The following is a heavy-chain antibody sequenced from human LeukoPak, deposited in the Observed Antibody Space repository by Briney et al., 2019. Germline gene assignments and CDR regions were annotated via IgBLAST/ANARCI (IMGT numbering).Heavy chain of an antibody. CDR3: TTDTYCGGDCFYEY. J-gene: IGHJ4*02. D-gene: IGHD2-21*02. CDR2: IKSKTDGGTT. V-gene: IGHV3-15*01. Sequence: GGSLRLSCAASGFTFSNAWMSWVRQAPGKGLEWVGRIKSKTDGGTTDYAAPVKGRFTISRDDSKNTLYLQMNSLKTEDTAVYYCTTDTYCGGDCFYEYWGQGTLVTVSS. CDR1: GFTFSNAW.